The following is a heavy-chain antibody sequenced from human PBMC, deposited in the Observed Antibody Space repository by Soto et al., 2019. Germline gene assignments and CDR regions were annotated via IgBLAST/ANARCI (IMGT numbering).Heavy chain of an antibody. CDR2: ISSSSTYI. D-gene: IGHD3-10*01. CDR1: GFTFSTYT. J-gene: IGHJ4*02. V-gene: IGHV3-21*01. Sequence: EVQLVESGGGLVKPGGSLSLRLSCAASGFTFSTYTMNWVRQAPGKGLEWVSSISSSSTYIYYTDSVKGRFTISRDNAKNSLYLQMNSLRAEDTAVYYCARSGGSMVRGDFDYWGQGTLVTVSS. CDR3: ARSGGSMVRGDFDY.